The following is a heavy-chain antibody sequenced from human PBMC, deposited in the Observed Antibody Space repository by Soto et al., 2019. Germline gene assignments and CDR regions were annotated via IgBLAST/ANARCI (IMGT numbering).Heavy chain of an antibody. Sequence: EVHLVESGGGLGKPGGSLRLSCAVSGFTFSSCTMNWVRQAPGKGLEWVSSISPSTSHIYYADSVKGRFTISRDNAKNSLFLQMNSLRAEDTAVYYCSGCSGGACHQNYGMDVWGQWTTVTVSS. CDR3: SGCSGGACHQNYGMDV. J-gene: IGHJ6*02. CDR1: GFTFSSCT. CDR2: ISPSTSHI. D-gene: IGHD2-15*01. V-gene: IGHV3-21*01.